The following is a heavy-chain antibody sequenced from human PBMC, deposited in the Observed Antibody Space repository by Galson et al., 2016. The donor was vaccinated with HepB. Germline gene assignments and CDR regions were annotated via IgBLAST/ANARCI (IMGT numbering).Heavy chain of an antibody. CDR3: ANDWYGYMAY. CDR2: ITSSSSVT. CDR1: GFTFSIHR. J-gene: IGHJ4*02. V-gene: IGHV3-48*02. Sequence: SLRLSCADSGFTFSIHRMNWVRQAPGKGLEWISHITSSSSVTYYADSVKGRFTISRENAKKSLYLQMNSLRDEDTAVYYCANDWYGYMAYWGQGTLVTVSS. D-gene: IGHD3-9*01.